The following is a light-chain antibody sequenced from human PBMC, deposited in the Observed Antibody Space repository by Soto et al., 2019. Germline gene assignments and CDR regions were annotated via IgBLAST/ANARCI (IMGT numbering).Light chain of an antibody. Sequence: DIQMTQSPSTLSASVGDRVTLTCRASQSISSWLAWYQQKPGKAPNLLIYQASSVQSGVPSRFSGSGSETEFTLTISSLLPDDFATYFCQQYKSYFRTFGQGTKVDIK. CDR3: QQYKSYFRT. V-gene: IGKV1-5*03. J-gene: IGKJ1*01. CDR2: QAS. CDR1: QSISSW.